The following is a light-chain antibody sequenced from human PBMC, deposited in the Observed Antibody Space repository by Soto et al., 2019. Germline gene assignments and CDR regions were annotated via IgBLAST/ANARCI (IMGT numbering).Light chain of an antibody. CDR3: AAWDDSLNAVV. CDR1: SSNIGNNA. CDR2: YDD. V-gene: IGLV1-36*01. Sequence: QSALSQPPSVSGAPRQRVTISCSGSSSNIGNNAVNWFQQLPGKAPKLLIYYDDLLTAGVSDRFSGSKSGTSASLAISALQSEDEAEYHCAAWDDSLNAVVFGGGTKLTVL. J-gene: IGLJ2*01.